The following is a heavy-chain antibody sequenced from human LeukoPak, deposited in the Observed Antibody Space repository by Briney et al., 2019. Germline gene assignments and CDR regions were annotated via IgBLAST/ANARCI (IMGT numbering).Heavy chain of an antibody. D-gene: IGHD5-12*01. CDR3: AREGVVATYYFDY. CDR1: GYTFTGYY. V-gene: IGHV1-2*06. Sequence: ASVKVSCKASGYTFTGYYMHWVRQAPGQGLEWMGRINPNSGGTNYAQKFQGRVTMTRDTSISTAYMELSRLRSDDTAVYYCAREGVVATYYFDYWGQGTLATVSS. CDR2: INPNSGGT. J-gene: IGHJ4*02.